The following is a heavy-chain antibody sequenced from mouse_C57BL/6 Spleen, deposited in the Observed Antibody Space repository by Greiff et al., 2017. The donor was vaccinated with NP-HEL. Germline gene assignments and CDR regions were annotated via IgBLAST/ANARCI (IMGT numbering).Heavy chain of an antibody. CDR3: ARGKTAQATYYFDY. J-gene: IGHJ2*01. Sequence: QVHVKQPGAELVMPGASVKLSCKASGYTFTSYWMHWVKQRPGQGLEWIGEIDPSDSYTNYNQKFKGKSTLTVDKSSSTAYMQLSSLTSEDSAVYYCARGKTAQATYYFDYWGQGTTLTVSS. D-gene: IGHD3-2*02. V-gene: IGHV1-69*01. CDR1: GYTFTSYW. CDR2: IDPSDSYT.